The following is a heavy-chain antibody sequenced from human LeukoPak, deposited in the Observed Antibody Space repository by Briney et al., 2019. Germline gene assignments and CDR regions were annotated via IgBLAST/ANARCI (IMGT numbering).Heavy chain of an antibody. CDR1: GGSISYNY. V-gene: IGHV4-59*01. CDR2: IYYSGTT. J-gene: IGHJ6*02. D-gene: IGHD4-17*01. Sequence: SETLSLTCTVSGGSISYNYWSWSRQSPGKGLEWIGYIYYSGTTNYNPSLKSRVTISVDTSKNQFSLQLRSVTAADTAVYYCAREDPQTTVPEGMDVWGQGTTVTVSS. CDR3: AREDPQTTVPEGMDV.